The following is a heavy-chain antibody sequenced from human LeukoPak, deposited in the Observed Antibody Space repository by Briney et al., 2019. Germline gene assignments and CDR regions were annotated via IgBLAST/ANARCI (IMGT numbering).Heavy chain of an antibody. CDR2: INPSGGST. CDR1: GCTFTSYY. Sequence: GASLKVSCKAAGCTFTSYYVHWVREAPGEGLQWMGIINPSGGSTSYAQKFQGRVTMTRDTSTSTVYMELSSPRSEDTAVYYCARGGDLLLSSGELLSNRGQGNLVTVSS. D-gene: IGHD3-10*01. V-gene: IGHV1-46*01. CDR3: ARGGDLLLSSGELLSN. J-gene: IGHJ4*02.